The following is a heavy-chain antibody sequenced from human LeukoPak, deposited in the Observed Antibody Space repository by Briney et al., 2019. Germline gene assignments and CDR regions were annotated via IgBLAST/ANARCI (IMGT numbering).Heavy chain of an antibody. Sequence: PGRSLRLSCAASGFTFSSYGMHWVRQAPGKGLEWVAVISYDGSNKYYADSVKGRFTISRDNSKNTLYLQMNSLRAEDTAVYYCARESNGDYLHYWGQGTLVTVSS. CDR2: ISYDGSNK. D-gene: IGHD4-17*01. J-gene: IGHJ4*02. V-gene: IGHV3-30*03. CDR3: ARESNGDYLHY. CDR1: GFTFSSYG.